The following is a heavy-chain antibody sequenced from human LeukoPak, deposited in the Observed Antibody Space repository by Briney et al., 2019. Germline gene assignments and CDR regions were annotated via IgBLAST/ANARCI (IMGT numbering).Heavy chain of an antibody. Sequence: GGSLRLSCEASGFTFNSYGMSWVRQAPGKGLEWVSGISGSGGSIYYADSLKGRFTISKDNSKNTLYLQMNSLRAEDTAVYYCAKDHTVGATFGVYFDYWGQGTLVTVSS. CDR3: AKDHTVGATFGVYFDY. CDR2: ISGSGGSI. V-gene: IGHV3-23*01. CDR1: GFTFNSYG. D-gene: IGHD1-26*01. J-gene: IGHJ4*02.